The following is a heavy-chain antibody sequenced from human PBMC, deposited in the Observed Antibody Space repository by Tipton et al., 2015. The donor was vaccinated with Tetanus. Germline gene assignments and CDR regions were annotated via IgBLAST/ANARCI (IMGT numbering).Heavy chain of an antibody. D-gene: IGHD1-26*01. Sequence: TLSLTYTVSGGSINPYYWSWIRQPPGKGLEWIGNVYSSGSTYYNPSLKGRVTISVDTSTTQFSLRLNSVTAADTAIYYCARDHRLSASYAGWFDPWGQGTLVTVSS. V-gene: IGHV4-59*01. CDR2: VYSSGST. CDR1: GGSINPYY. CDR3: ARDHRLSASYAGWFDP. J-gene: IGHJ5*02.